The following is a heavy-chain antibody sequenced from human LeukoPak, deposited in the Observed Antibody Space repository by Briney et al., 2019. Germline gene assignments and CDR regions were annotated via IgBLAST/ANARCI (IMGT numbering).Heavy chain of an antibody. Sequence: GASVKVSCKASGYTLTRYYMHWVRQAPGQGLEWMGIINPSAGSTNYAQKFQGRVTMTRDTSTSTVYMELSSLGSEDTAVYYCARDLSYGDYDGTFAYWGQGTLVTVSS. D-gene: IGHD4-17*01. CDR1: GYTLTRYY. CDR3: ARDLSYGDYDGTFAY. V-gene: IGHV1-46*01. J-gene: IGHJ4*02. CDR2: INPSAGST.